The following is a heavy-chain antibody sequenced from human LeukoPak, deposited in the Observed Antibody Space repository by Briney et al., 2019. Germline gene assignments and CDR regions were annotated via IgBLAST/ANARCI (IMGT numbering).Heavy chain of an antibody. D-gene: IGHD1-26*01. CDR3: ARDRGGIVGDTNAFDI. J-gene: IGHJ3*02. Sequence: SETPSLTCTVSGGSISSGSYYWSWIRQPAGKGLQWIGRLHTSGSTNYNPSLRSRVTISVDTSKNQFSLKLRSMTAADTAVYYCARDRGGIVGDTNAFDIWGQGTMVTVSS. V-gene: IGHV4-61*02. CDR2: LHTSGST. CDR1: GGSISSGSYY.